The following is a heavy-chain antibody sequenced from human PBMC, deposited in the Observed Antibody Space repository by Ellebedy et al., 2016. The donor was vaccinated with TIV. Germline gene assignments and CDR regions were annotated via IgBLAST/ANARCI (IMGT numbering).Heavy chain of an antibody. CDR2: MNPNSGNT. D-gene: IGHD6-6*01. V-gene: IGHV1-8*01. Sequence: ASVKVSXXASGYTFTSYDINWVRQATGQGLEWMGWMNPNSGNTGYAQKFQGRVTMTRNTSISTAYMELRSLRSDDTAVYYCARVKEYSSSSRVYYYYYGMDVWGQGTTVTVSS. CDR1: GYTFTSYD. CDR3: ARVKEYSSSSRVYYYYYGMDV. J-gene: IGHJ6*02.